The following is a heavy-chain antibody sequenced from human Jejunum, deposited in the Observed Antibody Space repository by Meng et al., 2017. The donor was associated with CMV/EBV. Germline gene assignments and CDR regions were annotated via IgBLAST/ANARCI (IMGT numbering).Heavy chain of an antibody. CDR3: ARAVLRFLEWDLSPHPYGMDV. CDR1: SYS. CDR2: MFYTGST. V-gene: IGHV4-39*01. Sequence: SYSWGWIRQPPGKGLEWIGNMFYTGSTYYNPSLKSRVTISVDTSKNQFSLKLASVTAADTAVYYCARAVLRFLEWDLSPHPYGMDVWGQGTTVTVSS. D-gene: IGHD3-3*01. J-gene: IGHJ6*02.